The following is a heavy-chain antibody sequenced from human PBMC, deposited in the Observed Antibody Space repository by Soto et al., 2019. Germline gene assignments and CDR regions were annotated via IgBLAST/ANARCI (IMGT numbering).Heavy chain of an antibody. D-gene: IGHD5-18*01. V-gene: IGHV4-59*01. CDR1: GGSISNYC. CDR2: IYYSGST. Sequence: SETLSLTCTVSGGSISNYCWSWIRQPPGKGLEWIGYIYYSGSTNYNPSLKSRVTISVDTSKNQFSLKLSSVTAADTAVYYCASGRGYSYGSLDYWGQGTLVTVSS. J-gene: IGHJ4*02. CDR3: ASGRGYSYGSLDY.